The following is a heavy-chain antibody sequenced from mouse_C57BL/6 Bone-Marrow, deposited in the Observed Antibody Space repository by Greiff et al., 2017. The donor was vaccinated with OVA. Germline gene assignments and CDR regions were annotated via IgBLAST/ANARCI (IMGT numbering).Heavy chain of an antibody. Sequence: QVQLQQPGAELVRPGTSVKLSCKASGYTFTSYWMHWVKQRPGQGLEWIGVIDPSDSYTNYNQKFKGKATLTADTSSSTAYLQLSSLTSEDSAVYYCGRPPLFFDYWGQGTTLTVSS. CDR1: GYTFTSYW. V-gene: IGHV1-59*01. CDR3: GRPPLFFDY. J-gene: IGHJ2*01. CDR2: IDPSDSYT.